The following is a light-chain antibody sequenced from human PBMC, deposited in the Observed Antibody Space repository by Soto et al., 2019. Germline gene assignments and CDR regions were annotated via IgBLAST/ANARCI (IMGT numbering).Light chain of an antibody. Sequence: DFQMTQSPSSVSASVGDRVTISCRASRDINTWFAWYQQKPGKAPKLLIYAASTLQNGVPSRFSGSGYATDFTLTISSLQPEDFATYYYHQANTLPLTFGGATKVEIK. CDR2: AAS. V-gene: IGKV1-12*01. J-gene: IGKJ4*01. CDR3: HQANTLPLT. CDR1: RDINTW.